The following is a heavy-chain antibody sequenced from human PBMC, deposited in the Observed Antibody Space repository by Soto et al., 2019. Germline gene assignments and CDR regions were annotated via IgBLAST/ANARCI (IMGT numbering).Heavy chain of an antibody. D-gene: IGHD3-9*01. CDR3: ARNAQFTDNLAFDF. CDR1: GYIFVRYG. CDR2: INTYNGDT. J-gene: IGHJ4*02. Sequence: QGHLVQSGAEVKKPGASVKVSCKASGYIFVRYGLSWVRQAPGQGLEWMGWINTYNGDTDYAQEVQGRVTMTTDTSSNTAYMELRSLRADDTAVYYCARNAQFTDNLAFDFWGQGTLVTVSS. V-gene: IGHV1-18*01.